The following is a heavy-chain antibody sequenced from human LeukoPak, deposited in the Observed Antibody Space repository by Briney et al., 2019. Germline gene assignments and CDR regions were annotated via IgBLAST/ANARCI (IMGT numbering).Heavy chain of an antibody. CDR3: ASNWNLDS. D-gene: IGHD1-20*01. Sequence: GGSLRLSCEVSGFIFSYYGMNWVRQAPGKGLEWVSAISDSGDATYYADSVKGRFTISRDNSRSTLSPQMNSLRAEDTAVYYCASNWNLDSWGQGTLVTVSS. V-gene: IGHV3-23*01. CDR2: ISDSGDAT. CDR1: GFIFSYYG. J-gene: IGHJ4*02.